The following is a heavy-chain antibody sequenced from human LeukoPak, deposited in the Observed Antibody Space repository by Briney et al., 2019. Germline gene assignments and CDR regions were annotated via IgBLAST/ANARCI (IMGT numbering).Heavy chain of an antibody. CDR1: GFTFRTSA. CDR3: FSGGWSGDYY. J-gene: IGHJ4*02. V-gene: IGHV3-30*04. Sequence: GGSLRLSCVASGFTFRTSAMHWVRQAPGKGLEWVAVISHDGSKENYADSVKGRFTISRDNSKSMVYLQMNGLRNEVTAVFYCFSGGWSGDYYWGQGSLVIVSS. CDR2: ISHDGSKE. D-gene: IGHD6-19*01.